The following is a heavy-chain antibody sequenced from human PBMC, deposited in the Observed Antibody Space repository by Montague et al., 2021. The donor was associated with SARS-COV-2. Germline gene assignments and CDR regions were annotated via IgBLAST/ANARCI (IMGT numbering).Heavy chain of an antibody. J-gene: IGHJ5*01. Sequence: SETLSLTCTVSGGSISSYYWSWIRQPPGRGLEWIGHIYYSGSTNYNPSLKSRVTISVDTSKNQFSLKLSSVTAADTAVYYCARHITYTYYYGSGCCDKGSWFGPWGQGTLV. CDR3: ARHITYTYYYGSGCCDKGSWFGP. V-gene: IGHV4-59*08. CDR2: IYYSGST. D-gene: IGHD3-10*01. CDR1: GGSISSYY.